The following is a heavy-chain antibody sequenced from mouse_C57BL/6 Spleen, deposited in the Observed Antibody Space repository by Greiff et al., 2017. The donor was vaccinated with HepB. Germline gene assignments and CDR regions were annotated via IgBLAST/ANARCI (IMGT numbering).Heavy chain of an antibody. Sequence: EVQLQQSGGGLVKPGGSLKLSCAASGFTFSDYGMHWVRQAPEKGLEWVAYISSGSSTIYYADTVKGRFTISRDNAKNTLFLQMTSLRSEDTAMYYCARRYYGSSSYAMDYWGQGTSVTVSS. CDR1: GFTFSDYG. J-gene: IGHJ4*01. D-gene: IGHD1-1*01. CDR2: ISSGSSTI. CDR3: ARRYYGSSSYAMDY. V-gene: IGHV5-17*01.